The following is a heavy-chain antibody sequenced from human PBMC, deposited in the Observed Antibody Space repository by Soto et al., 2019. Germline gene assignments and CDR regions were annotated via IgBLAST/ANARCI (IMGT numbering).Heavy chain of an antibody. CDR1: GYTFTGYY. CDR2: INPNSGGT. CDR3: ARDTYYYGSGSYYTPYYYYGMDV. V-gene: IGHV1-2*04. Sequence: ASVKVSFKASGYTFTGYYMHWLRHAPGQGLEWMGWINPNSGGTNYAQKFQGWVTMTRDTSISTAYMELSRLRSDDTAVYYCARDTYYYGSGSYYTPYYYYGMDVWGQGTTVTVSS. D-gene: IGHD3-10*01. J-gene: IGHJ6*02.